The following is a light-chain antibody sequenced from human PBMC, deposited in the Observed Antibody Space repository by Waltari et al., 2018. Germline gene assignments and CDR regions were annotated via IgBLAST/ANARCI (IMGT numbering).Light chain of an antibody. Sequence: DVVLTQSPLSLPVTLGQPASISCRSSHSLVNTDGNTYLNWFHQRPGQSPRRLIYKVSNRDSGVQDRLSGSGAVTDFTLRISRVEAEDVGLYFCFQGTHWPPYTFGQGTKLEIK. V-gene: IGKV2-30*01. CDR1: HSLVNTDGNTY. CDR2: KVS. J-gene: IGKJ2*01. CDR3: FQGTHWPPYT.